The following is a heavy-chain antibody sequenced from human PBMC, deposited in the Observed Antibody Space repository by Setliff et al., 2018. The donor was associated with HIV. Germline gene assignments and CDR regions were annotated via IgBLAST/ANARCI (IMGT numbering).Heavy chain of an antibody. CDR1: GGTFSSYS. D-gene: IGHD2-15*01. V-gene: IGHV1-69*13. CDR2: IIPIFNTA. Sequence: SVKVSCKASGGTFSSYSITWVRQAPGQGLEWMGGIIPIFNTANYAQKFQGRVTITADESTSTAYMELSSLGSEDTAVYYCAIGSGGYCSGGSCYFGFGLALWGQGTTVTVSS. J-gene: IGHJ6*02. CDR3: AIGSGGYCSGGSCYFGFGLAL.